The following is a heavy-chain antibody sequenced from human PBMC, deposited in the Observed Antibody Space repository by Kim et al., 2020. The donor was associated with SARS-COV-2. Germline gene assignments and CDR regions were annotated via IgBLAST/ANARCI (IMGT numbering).Heavy chain of an antibody. Sequence: VKGRFTISGDNAKNSLYLQMNSLRAEDTAVYYCARAPQGTEWLLYGWFDPWGQGTLVTVSS. V-gene: IGHV3-21*01. J-gene: IGHJ5*02. CDR3: ARAPQGTEWLLYGWFDP. D-gene: IGHD3-3*01.